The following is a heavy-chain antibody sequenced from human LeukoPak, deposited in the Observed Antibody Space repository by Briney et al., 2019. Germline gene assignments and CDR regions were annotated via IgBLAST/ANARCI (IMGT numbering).Heavy chain of an antibody. CDR3: ARHCGSYFYYYGMDV. D-gene: IGHD1-26*01. Sequence: GESLKISCKGSGYSFTSYWIGWVRPMPGKGLEWMGIIYPGDSDTRYGPSFQGQVTISADKSISTAYLQWSSLKASDTAMYYCARHCGSYFYYYGMDVWGQGTTVTVSS. J-gene: IGHJ6*02. CDR1: GYSFTSYW. CDR2: IYPGDSDT. V-gene: IGHV5-51*01.